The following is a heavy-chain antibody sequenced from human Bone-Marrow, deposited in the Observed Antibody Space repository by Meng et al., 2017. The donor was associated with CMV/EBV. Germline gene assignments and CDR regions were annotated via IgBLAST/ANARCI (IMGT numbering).Heavy chain of an antibody. CDR3: AGGLRGPTYFDY. D-gene: IGHD3-10*01. V-gene: IGHV1-2*02. J-gene: IGHJ4*02. CDR1: GYTFTSYA. CDR2: INPNSGGT. Sequence: ASVKVSCKASGYTFTSYAMNWVRQAPGQGLEWMGWINPNSGGTNYAQKFQGRVTMTRDRSMSTAYMELSSLRSEDTAMYYCAGGLRGPTYFDYWGQGTLVTVSS.